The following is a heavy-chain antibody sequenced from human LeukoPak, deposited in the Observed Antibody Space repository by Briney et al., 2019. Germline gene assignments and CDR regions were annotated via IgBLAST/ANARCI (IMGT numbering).Heavy chain of an antibody. CDR3: AREVPNCTNGVCYFDY. V-gene: IGHV1-69*04. CDR1: GGTFSSYA. Sequence: GASVKVSCKASGGTFSSYAISWVRQAPGQGLEWMGRIIPILGIANYAQKFQGRVTITADKSTSTAYMELSSLRSEDTAVYYCAREVPNCTNGVCYFDYWGQGTLVTVSS. CDR2: IIPILGIA. D-gene: IGHD2-8*01. J-gene: IGHJ4*02.